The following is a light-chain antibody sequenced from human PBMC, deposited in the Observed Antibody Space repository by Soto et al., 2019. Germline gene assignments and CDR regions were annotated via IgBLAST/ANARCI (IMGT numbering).Light chain of an antibody. CDR3: QQYSTFSS. V-gene: IGKV4-1*01. J-gene: IGKJ1*01. CDR2: WAS. Sequence: IVLPQTQDTLAVSLVERATINCKSSQSVLYSSNNKNYLAWYQQKPGQPPKLLIYWASTRESGVPDRFSGSGSGTDFTLTISSLQPDDFATYYCQQYSTFSSFGQGTKVDLK. CDR1: QSVLYSSNNKNY.